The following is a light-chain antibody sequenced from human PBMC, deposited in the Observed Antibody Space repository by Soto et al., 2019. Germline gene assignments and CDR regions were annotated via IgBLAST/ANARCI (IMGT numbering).Light chain of an antibody. CDR1: QGISSA. Sequence: AIQLTQSPSSLSASVGDRVSITCRASQGISSALAWYQHKPGKAPKILIYDASSLQSVVPSRFSGSESGTECNPAISGLQTEDLVTYYCQHLYSSPFSFGQGTRLEIK. V-gene: IGKV1-13*02. CDR3: QHLYSSPFS. CDR2: DAS. J-gene: IGKJ5*01.